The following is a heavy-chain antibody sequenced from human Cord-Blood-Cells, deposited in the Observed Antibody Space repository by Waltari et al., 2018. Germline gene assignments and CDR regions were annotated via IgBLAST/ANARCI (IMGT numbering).Heavy chain of an antibody. D-gene: IGHD2-2*01. CDR2: INHSGST. Sequence: QVQLQQWGAGLLKPSETLSLTCAVYGGSFSGYYWSWIRQPPGKGLEWIGEINHSGSTNYNPSLKSRVTISVDTSKNQCSLRLSSVTAADTAVYYCARGPAAIRRFPHNWFDPWGQGTLVTVSS. J-gene: IGHJ5*02. V-gene: IGHV4-34*01. CDR1: GGSFSGYY. CDR3: ARGPAAIRRFPHNWFDP.